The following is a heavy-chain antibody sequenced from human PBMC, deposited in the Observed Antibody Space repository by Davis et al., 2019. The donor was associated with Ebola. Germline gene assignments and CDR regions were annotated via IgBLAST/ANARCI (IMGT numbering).Heavy chain of an antibody. V-gene: IGHV3-74*01. Sequence: HTGGSLRLSCAASGFTFSSYGMHWVRQAPGKGLVWVSRINSDGSSTSYADSVKGRFTISRDNAKNTLYLQMNSLRAEDTAVYYCARDSKAYCGGDCYHHDYWGQGTLVTVSS. D-gene: IGHD2-21*02. CDR2: INSDGSST. J-gene: IGHJ4*02. CDR1: GFTFSSYG. CDR3: ARDSKAYCGGDCYHHDY.